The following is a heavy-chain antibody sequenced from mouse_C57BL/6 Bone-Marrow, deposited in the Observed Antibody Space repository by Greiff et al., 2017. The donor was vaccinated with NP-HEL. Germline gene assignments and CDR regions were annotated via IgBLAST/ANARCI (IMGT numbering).Heavy chain of an antibody. D-gene: IGHD2-5*01. CDR3: ARSRGYSNYPLFDY. J-gene: IGHJ2*01. CDR2: INPGSGGT. V-gene: IGHV1-54*01. CDR1: GYAFTNYL. Sequence: QVQLKQSGAELVRPGTSVKVSCKASGYAFTNYLIEWVKQRPGQGLEWIGVINPGSGGTNYNEKFKGKATLTADKSSSTAYMQLSSLTSEDSAVYFCARSRGYSNYPLFDYWGQGTTLTVSS.